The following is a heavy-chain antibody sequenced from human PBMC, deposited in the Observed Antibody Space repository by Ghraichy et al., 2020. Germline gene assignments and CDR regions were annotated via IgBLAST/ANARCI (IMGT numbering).Heavy chain of an antibody. CDR3: ARDEPTRAFRYFDL. Sequence: SQTLSLTCTVSGGSISSYYWSWIRQPPGKGLEWIGYIYYSGSTNYNPSLKSRVTISVDTSKNQFSLKLSSVTAADTAVYYCARDEPTRAFRYFDLWGRGTLVTVSS. D-gene: IGHD1-14*01. CDR2: IYYSGST. CDR1: GGSISSYY. V-gene: IGHV4-59*01. J-gene: IGHJ2*01.